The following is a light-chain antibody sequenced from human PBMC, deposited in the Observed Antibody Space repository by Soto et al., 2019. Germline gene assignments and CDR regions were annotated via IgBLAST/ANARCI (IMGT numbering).Light chain of an antibody. Sequence: QSVLTQPPSVSGAPGQRVTISCTGSSSNIGAGYDVHWYQQLPGTAPKLLIYGNSNRPSGVPDRFSGSKSGTSASLAITGLQAEDEADYYCQSYDSSSRGFGGGTKLTVL. CDR1: SSNIGAGYD. CDR2: GNS. V-gene: IGLV1-40*01. J-gene: IGLJ3*02. CDR3: QSYDSSSRG.